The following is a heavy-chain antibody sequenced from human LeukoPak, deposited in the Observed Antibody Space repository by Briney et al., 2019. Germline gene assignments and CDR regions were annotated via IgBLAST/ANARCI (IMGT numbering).Heavy chain of an antibody. J-gene: IGHJ4*02. D-gene: IGHD2-2*01. Sequence: ASVKVSCKASGYTFTSYGISWVRQAPGQGLEWMGWISAYNGNTNYAQKLQGRVTMTTDTSTSTAYMELRSLRSDDTAVYYCARSPPVESTLHFGYWGQGTLVTVSS. CDR3: ARSPPVESTLHFGY. V-gene: IGHV1-18*01. CDR1: GYTFTSYG. CDR2: ISAYNGNT.